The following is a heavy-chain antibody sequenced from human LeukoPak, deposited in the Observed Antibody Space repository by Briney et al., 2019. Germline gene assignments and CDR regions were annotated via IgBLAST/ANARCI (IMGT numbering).Heavy chain of an antibody. Sequence: SETLSLTCAVSGGSISSSNWWSWVRQPPGEGLEWIGEIYHSGSTNYNPSLKSRVTISVDKSKNQFSLKLSSVTAADTAVYYCARANIVATIGAFDIWGRGTMVTVSS. CDR3: ARANIVATIGAFDI. CDR1: GGSISSSNW. D-gene: IGHD5-12*01. V-gene: IGHV4-4*02. CDR2: IYHSGST. J-gene: IGHJ3*02.